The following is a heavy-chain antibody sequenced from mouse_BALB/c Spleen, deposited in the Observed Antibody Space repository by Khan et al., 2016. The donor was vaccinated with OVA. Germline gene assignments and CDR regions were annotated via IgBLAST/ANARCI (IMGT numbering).Heavy chain of an antibody. CDR3: TRSGYGTFAY. CDR2: INPNNGGT. V-gene: IGHV1S81*02. J-gene: IGHJ3*01. Sequence: VKLMESGAELVKPGASVRLSCKASGYTFTSYYLYWVKQRPGQGLEWIGDINPNNGGTNFNEKFSTKATLTVDKSSNTAYMELSRLTSEDSAVYYCTRSGYGTFAYWGQGTLVTVSA. CDR1: GYTFTSYY. D-gene: IGHD1-1*02.